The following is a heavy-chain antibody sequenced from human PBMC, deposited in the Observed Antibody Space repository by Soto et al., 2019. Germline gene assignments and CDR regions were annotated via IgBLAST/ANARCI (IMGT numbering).Heavy chain of an antibody. D-gene: IGHD1-26*01. V-gene: IGHV3-30*18. CDR1: GFDFTYYA. J-gene: IGHJ4*02. CDR3: AKGEGVGGTLGLFDY. Sequence: QVQLVESGGGAVQPGESLRLSCVASGFDFTYYAMHWVRQAPGKGLESVAVMSSDGSKIHHTDSVKGRFTISRDNSKNTLYLQMNSLRKDDTAVYFCAKGEGVGGTLGLFDYWGQGTLVSVSS. CDR2: MSSDGSKI.